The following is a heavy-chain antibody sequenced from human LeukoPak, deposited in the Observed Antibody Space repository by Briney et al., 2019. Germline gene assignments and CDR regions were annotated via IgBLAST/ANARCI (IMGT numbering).Heavy chain of an antibody. Sequence: PSETLSLTCTVSGGSISSYYWSWIRQPPGKGLEWIGYIYYSGSTNYNPSLKSRVTISVDTSKNQFSLKLSSVTAADTAVYYCAREDGYNVFDYWGQGTLVTVSS. CDR3: AREDGYNVFDY. CDR1: GGSISSYY. D-gene: IGHD5-24*01. CDR2: IYYSGST. V-gene: IGHV4-59*01. J-gene: IGHJ4*02.